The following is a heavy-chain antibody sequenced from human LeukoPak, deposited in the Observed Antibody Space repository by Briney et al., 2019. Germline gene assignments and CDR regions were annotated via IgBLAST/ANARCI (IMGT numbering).Heavy chain of an antibody. J-gene: IGHJ6*02. Sequence: ASVKVSCKASGYTFTSYGISWVRQAPGQGLEWMGWISAYNGNTNYAQKLQGRVTMTTDTSTSTAYMELRSLRSDDTAVYYCARVDHCSSTSCYIYYYYGMDVWGQGTMVTVSS. CDR2: ISAYNGNT. V-gene: IGHV1-18*01. D-gene: IGHD2-2*01. CDR1: GYTFTSYG. CDR3: ARVDHCSSTSCYIYYYYGMDV.